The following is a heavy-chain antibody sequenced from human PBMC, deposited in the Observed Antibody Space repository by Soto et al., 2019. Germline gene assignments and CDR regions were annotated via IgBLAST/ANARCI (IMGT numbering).Heavy chain of an antibody. Sequence: GGSLRLSCAASGFTFSNAWINWVRQAPGKGLEWVGRVKSKNNGGTTDFAAPVKGRFAISRDDSKNMVYLEMNSLQAEDTAMYYCTTDSNITSIIVRFDYWGHGTLVTVSS. CDR3: TTDSNITSIIVRFDY. J-gene: IGHJ4*01. CDR2: VKSKNNGGTT. D-gene: IGHD3-22*01. V-gene: IGHV3-15*07. CDR1: GFTFSNAW.